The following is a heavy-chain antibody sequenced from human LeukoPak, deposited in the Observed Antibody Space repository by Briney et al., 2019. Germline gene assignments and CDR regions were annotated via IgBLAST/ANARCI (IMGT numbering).Heavy chain of an antibody. Sequence: GGSLRLSCAASGFTFSSYGIHWVRQAPGKGLEWVAFTRYDGSNKYYADSVKGRFTISRDNSKNTLYLQMNSLRAEDTAVYYCAKDTTALTYSGSDAFDYWGQGTLVTVSS. D-gene: IGHD1-26*01. V-gene: IGHV3-30*02. CDR3: AKDTTALTYSGSDAFDY. CDR2: TRYDGSNK. CDR1: GFTFSSYG. J-gene: IGHJ4*02.